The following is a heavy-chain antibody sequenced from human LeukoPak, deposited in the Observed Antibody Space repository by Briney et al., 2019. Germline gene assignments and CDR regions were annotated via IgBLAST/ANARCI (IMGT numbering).Heavy chain of an antibody. D-gene: IGHD1/OR15-1a*01. V-gene: IGHV3-30*04. CDR1: GFTFSDYA. J-gene: IGHJ4*02. CDR3: ALTTIGVVYYFDY. Sequence: PGGSLRLSCAASGFTFSDYAMHWVRQAPGKGLEWVALISYDGTNKYYAESVRGRFTISRGNSRSTLYLYMNSLTGADTSVYYCALTTIGVVYYFDYWGQGTLVTVSS. CDR2: ISYDGTNK.